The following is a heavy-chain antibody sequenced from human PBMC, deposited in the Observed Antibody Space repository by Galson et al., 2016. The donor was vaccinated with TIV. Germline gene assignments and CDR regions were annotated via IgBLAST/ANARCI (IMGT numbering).Heavy chain of an antibody. CDR2: IYYSGST. D-gene: IGHD3-9*01. J-gene: IGHJ4*02. CDR3: ARHGRLGIDY. Sequence: ETLSLTCTVSGGSISSYYWSWIRQPPGKGLEWIGYIYYSGSTYYNPSLKSRVTISIDTSKNHFSLKLTSVSVADSAVYYCARHGRLGIDYWGQGTLVTVSS. CDR1: GGSISSYY. V-gene: IGHV4-59*08.